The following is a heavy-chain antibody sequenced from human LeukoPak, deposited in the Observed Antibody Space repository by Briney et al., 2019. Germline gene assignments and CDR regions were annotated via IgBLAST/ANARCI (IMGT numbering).Heavy chain of an antibody. Sequence: GASVKVSCKASGGTFISYAISWVRQAPGQGLEWMGGIIPIFGTANYAQKFQGRVTITADESTSTAYMELSSLRSEDTAVYYCARGYYYDSSGFPSPYYFDYWGQGTLVTVSS. J-gene: IGHJ4*02. CDR3: ARGYYYDSSGFPSPYYFDY. V-gene: IGHV1-69*01. CDR1: GGTFISYA. D-gene: IGHD3-22*01. CDR2: IIPIFGTA.